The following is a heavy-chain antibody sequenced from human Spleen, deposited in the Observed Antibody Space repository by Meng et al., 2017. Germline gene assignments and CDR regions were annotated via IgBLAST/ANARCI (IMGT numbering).Heavy chain of an antibody. CDR3: ARGVKGSNCFDP. D-gene: IGHD3-10*01. V-gene: IGHV3-74*01. Sequence: GESLKISCAASGFTFSNYWMYWVRQAPGKGLVWVSRINSDGIITTYADSVKGRFTISRDNAKNTLFLQMDSLRAEDTAVYYCARGVKGSNCFDPWGQGTPVTVSS. CDR1: GFTFSNYW. CDR2: INSDGIIT. J-gene: IGHJ5*02.